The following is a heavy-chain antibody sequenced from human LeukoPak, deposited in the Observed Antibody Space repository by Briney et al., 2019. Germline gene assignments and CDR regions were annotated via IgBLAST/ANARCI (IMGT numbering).Heavy chain of an antibody. Sequence: SQTLSLTCTVSGGSISSGGYYWSWIRQHPGKGLEWIGYIYYSGSTYYNPSLESRVTISVDTSKNQFSLKLSSVTAADTAVYYCAREVHVTIPRGRYYYYGMDVWGQGTTVTVSS. CDR1: GGSISSGGYY. J-gene: IGHJ6*02. CDR3: AREVHVTIPRGRYYYYGMDV. CDR2: IYYSGST. V-gene: IGHV4-31*03. D-gene: IGHD1-1*01.